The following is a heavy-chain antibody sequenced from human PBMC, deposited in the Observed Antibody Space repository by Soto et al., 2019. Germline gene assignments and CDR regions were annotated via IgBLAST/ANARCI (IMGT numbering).Heavy chain of an antibody. Sequence: ASVKVSCKASGYTFTSYGISWVRQAPGQGLEWMGWISAYNGNTNYAQKLQGRVTMTTDTSTSTAYMELRSLRSDDAAVYYCARTPYCSSTSCFLLPYPLPVPNALDIWGQGTMVTVSS. J-gene: IGHJ3*02. CDR3: ARTPYCSSTSCFLLPYPLPVPNALDI. CDR2: ISAYNGNT. D-gene: IGHD2-2*01. V-gene: IGHV1-18*01. CDR1: GYTFTSYG.